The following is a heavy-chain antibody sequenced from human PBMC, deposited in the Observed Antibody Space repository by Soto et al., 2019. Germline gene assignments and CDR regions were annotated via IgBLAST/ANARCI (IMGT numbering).Heavy chain of an antibody. CDR1: GFSFSSYG. Sequence: QVQLVESGGGVVQPGRSLRLSCAASGFSFSSYGMHWVRQAPGKGLEWVAVISYDGSYKFYADSVKGRFTISRDNSKSTLYLQMNSLRPEDTAVYSCARDFYAAYCGTLSCYKGFDSWGQGTLVTVSS. D-gene: IGHD2-21*01. CDR2: ISYDGSYK. V-gene: IGHV3-30*03. J-gene: IGHJ4*02. CDR3: ARDFYAAYCGTLSCYKGFDS.